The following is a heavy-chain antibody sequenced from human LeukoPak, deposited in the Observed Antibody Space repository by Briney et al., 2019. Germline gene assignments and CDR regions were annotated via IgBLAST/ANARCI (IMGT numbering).Heavy chain of an antibody. Sequence: PSETLSLTCTVSGGSISSYYWSWLRQPPGKGLEWIGYIYTSGSTNYNPSLKSRVTISVDTSKNQFSLKLSSVTAADTAVYYCARTLYYDFWSGYYYYMDVWGKGTTVSVSS. V-gene: IGHV4-4*09. CDR1: GGSISSYY. D-gene: IGHD3-3*01. CDR3: ARTLYYDFWSGYYYYMDV. CDR2: IYTSGST. J-gene: IGHJ6*03.